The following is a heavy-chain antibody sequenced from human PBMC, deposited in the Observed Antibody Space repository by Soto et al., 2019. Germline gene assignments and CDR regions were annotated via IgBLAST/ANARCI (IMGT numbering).Heavy chain of an antibody. J-gene: IGHJ6*03. CDR1: GGSISSYY. CDR3: ARGSRKLDPYYYYMDV. V-gene: IGHV4-59*01. D-gene: IGHD1-1*01. Sequence: PSETLSLTCTVSGGSISSYYWSWIRQPPGKGLEWIGYIYYSGSTNYNPSLKSRVTISVDTSKNQFSLKLSSVTAADTAVYYCARGSRKLDPYYYYMDVWGKGTTVTVSS. CDR2: IYYSGST.